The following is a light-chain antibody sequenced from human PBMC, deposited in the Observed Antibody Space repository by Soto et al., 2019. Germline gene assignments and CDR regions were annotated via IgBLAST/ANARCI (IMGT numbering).Light chain of an antibody. J-gene: IGLJ3*02. CDR1: SSDVGGYNF. V-gene: IGLV2-14*01. Sequence: QSALTQPASVSESPGQSITISCTGTSSDVGGYNFVSWYQQNPGDAPKLLIYEVTNRPSGVSNRFSGSKSGNTASLTISGLQAEDEADYYCSSYTNTNTWVFGGGTRLTVL. CDR3: SSYTNTNTWV. CDR2: EVT.